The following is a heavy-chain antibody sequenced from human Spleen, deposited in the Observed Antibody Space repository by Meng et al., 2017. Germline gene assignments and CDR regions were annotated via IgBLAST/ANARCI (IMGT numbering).Heavy chain of an antibody. Sequence: GESLKISCAASGFTFSSYWMSWVRQAPGKGLEWVANIKQDGSEKNYVDSVKGRFTIFRDNAKNSLFLQMNSLRADDTAVYYCARGVGDPLYWGQGTLVTVSS. CDR3: ARGVGDPLY. D-gene: IGHD1-26*01. CDR1: GFTFSSYW. V-gene: IGHV3-7*01. J-gene: IGHJ4*02. CDR2: IKQDGSEK.